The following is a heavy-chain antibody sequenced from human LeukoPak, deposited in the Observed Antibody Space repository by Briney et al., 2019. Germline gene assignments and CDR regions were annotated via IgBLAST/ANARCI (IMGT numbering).Heavy chain of an antibody. D-gene: IGHD6-19*01. CDR1: GYTFTSYA. CDR2: INAGNGNR. V-gene: IGHV1-3*01. CDR3: ARVSDDSGWNFDY. J-gene: IGHJ4*02. Sequence: RASVKVSCKASGYTFTSYAIHWVRQAPGQRLEWMGWINAGNGNRKYSQKFQDRVTITRETSATTAYMELNSLTSEDTAVYYCARVSDDSGWNFDYWAREPWSPSPQ.